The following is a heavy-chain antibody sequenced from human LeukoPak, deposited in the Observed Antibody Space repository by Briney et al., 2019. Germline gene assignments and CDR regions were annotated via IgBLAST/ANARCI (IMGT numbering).Heavy chain of an antibody. CDR2: IIPIFGTA. Sequence: SVKVSCKASGGTFSSYAISWARQAPGQGLEWMGGIIPIFGTANYAQKFQGRVTITTDESTSTAYMELSSLRSEDMAVYYCAKSDLAYCGGDCYPVGAFDIWGQGTMVTVSS. CDR3: AKSDLAYCGGDCYPVGAFDI. V-gene: IGHV1-69*05. CDR1: GGTFSSYA. D-gene: IGHD2-21*02. J-gene: IGHJ3*02.